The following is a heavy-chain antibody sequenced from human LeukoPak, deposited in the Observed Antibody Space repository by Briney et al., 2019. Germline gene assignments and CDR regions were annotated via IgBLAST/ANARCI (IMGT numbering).Heavy chain of an antibody. CDR3: ARDQYPSEVVVVGRLVF. D-gene: IGHD2-15*01. CDR2: IIPIFATA. Sequence: SVKVSCKASGYXFTSYGISWARQAPGQGLEWMGSIIPIFATANYAQKFQGRITITADEPTSTAHLELRSLRSEDTAMYYCARDQYPSEVVVVGRLVFWGQGTLVTVSS. J-gene: IGHJ4*02. V-gene: IGHV1-69*13. CDR1: GYXFTSYG.